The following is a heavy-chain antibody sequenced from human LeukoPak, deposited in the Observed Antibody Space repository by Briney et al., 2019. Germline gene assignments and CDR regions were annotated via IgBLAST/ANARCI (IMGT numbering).Heavy chain of an antibody. V-gene: IGHV4-4*09. D-gene: IGHD6-6*01. Sequence: SGTLSLTCTVSGGSISSYYWSWIRQPPGKGLEWIGYIYTSGSTNYNPSLKSRVTISVDTSKNQFSLKLSSVTAADTAVYYCARGVREYSSSFWLDPWGQGTLVTVPS. CDR3: ARGVREYSSSFWLDP. CDR2: IYTSGST. J-gene: IGHJ5*02. CDR1: GGSISSYY.